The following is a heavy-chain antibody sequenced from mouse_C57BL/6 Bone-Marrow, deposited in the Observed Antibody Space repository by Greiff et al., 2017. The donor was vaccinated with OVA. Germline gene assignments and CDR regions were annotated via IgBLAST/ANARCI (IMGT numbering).Heavy chain of an antibody. Sequence: QVHVKQPGAELVKPGVSVKLSCKASGYTFTSYWMPWVKQRPGRGLEWIGRIDPNSGGTKYNEKFKSKATLTVDKPSSTAYMQLSSLTSEDSAVYYCARSYDGYLGAMDYWGQGTSVTVSS. J-gene: IGHJ4*01. D-gene: IGHD2-3*01. CDR3: ARSYDGYLGAMDY. CDR1: GYTFTSYW. CDR2: IDPNSGGT. V-gene: IGHV1-72*01.